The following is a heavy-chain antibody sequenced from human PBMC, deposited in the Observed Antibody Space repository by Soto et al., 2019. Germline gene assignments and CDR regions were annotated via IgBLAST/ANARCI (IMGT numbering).Heavy chain of an antibody. CDR1: GGSSSAYY. D-gene: IGHD3-9*01. CDR3: ARTYYDILTGHLLSFDP. CDR2: SNHGGST. J-gene: IGHJ5*02. Sequence: SETLSLTCAVYGGSSSAYYWSWLREPPGKGLEWIGESNHGGSTSYNPSLKSRVTMSLDTSKNQFSLKLSSVTAADTAVYYCARTYYDILTGHLLSFDPWGQGTLVTVSS. V-gene: IGHV4-34*01.